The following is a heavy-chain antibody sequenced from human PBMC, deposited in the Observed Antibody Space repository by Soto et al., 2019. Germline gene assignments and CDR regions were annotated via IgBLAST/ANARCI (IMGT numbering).Heavy chain of an antibody. J-gene: IGHJ6*02. V-gene: IGHV4-39*07. D-gene: IGHD3-10*02. CDR3: ASVRGGYYYAMDV. Sequence: SETLSLTCTVSGGSISSTNYYWGWIRQPPGKGLEWIGTIYYSGSTYYNSSLKSRVTISVDRSKNQFSLKLSSVTAADTAVYYCASVRGGYYYAMDVWGQGTTVTVSS. CDR2: IYYSGST. CDR1: GGSISSTNYY.